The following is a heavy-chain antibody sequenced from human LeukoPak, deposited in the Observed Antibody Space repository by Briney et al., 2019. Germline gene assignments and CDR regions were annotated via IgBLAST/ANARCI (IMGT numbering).Heavy chain of an antibody. J-gene: IGHJ4*02. D-gene: IGHD2-2*01. CDR1: GFTFSSYG. Sequence: GGSLRLSCAASGFTFSSYGMSWGRQAPGKGLEWVSAISGRGGSTYYAYSVKGRFTISRDNSKTTLYLQMNSLRAENTAVYYCASRGFVVVARVHYWGQGTLVTVSS. V-gene: IGHV3-23*01. CDR3: ASRGFVVVARVHY. CDR2: ISGRGGST.